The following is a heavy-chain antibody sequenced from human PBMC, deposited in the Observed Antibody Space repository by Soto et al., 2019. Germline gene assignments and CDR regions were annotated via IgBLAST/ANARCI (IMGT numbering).Heavy chain of an antibody. CDR2: ISAYNGNT. J-gene: IGHJ6*02. V-gene: IGHV1-18*01. CDR3: ARCECVARTAEARNFYYYGMDV. D-gene: IGHD2-21*02. Sequence: ASVKVSCKASGYTFTSYGISWVRQAPGQGLEWMGWISAYNGNTNYAQKLQGRVTMTTDTSTSTAYMELRSLRSDDTAVYYCARCECVARTAEARNFYYYGMDVWGQGTTVTVSS. CDR1: GYTFTSYG.